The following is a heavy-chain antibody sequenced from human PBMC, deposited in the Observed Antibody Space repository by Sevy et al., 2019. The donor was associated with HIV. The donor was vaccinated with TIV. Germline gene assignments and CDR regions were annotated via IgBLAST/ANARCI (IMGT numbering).Heavy chain of an antibody. CDR2: INPNSGGT. CDR1: GYTFTVYY. V-gene: IGHV1-2*02. D-gene: IGHD3-3*01. CDR3: ARDSDFWSGSSTFTY. Sequence: ASVKVSCNASGYTFTVYYLNWVRQAPGQGLEWMGWINPNSGGTKYAQKFEGRVTMTTDTSISTAYMELSSLGSDDTAVYYCARDSDFWSGSSTFTYWGQGTLVTVSS. J-gene: IGHJ4*02.